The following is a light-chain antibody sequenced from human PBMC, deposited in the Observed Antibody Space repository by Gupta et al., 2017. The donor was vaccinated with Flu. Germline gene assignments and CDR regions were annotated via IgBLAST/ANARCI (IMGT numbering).Light chain of an antibody. J-gene: IGLJ1*01. CDR1: SSDVGAYNF. CDR2: EVS. CDR3: TAHASGSATV. V-gene: IGLV2-14*01. Sequence: QSALPQPASVSGSPGQSITISCTGTSSDVGAYNFVSWYQQHPGKAPKVVIYEVSNRPSGVSNRFSGSKSGNSASLTISGPQAEDEGDYYCTAHASGSATVFGTGTKVTVL.